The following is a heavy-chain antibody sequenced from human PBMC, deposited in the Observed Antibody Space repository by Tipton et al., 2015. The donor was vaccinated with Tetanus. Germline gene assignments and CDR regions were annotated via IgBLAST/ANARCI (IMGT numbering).Heavy chain of an antibody. CDR2: VDPRDSGA. D-gene: IGHD2/OR15-2a*01. CDR1: GYNFSYYS. J-gene: IGHJ5*02. V-gene: IGHV5-51*01. CDR3: ARHRAGTFASWFDP. Sequence: QSGAEVKKPGESLKISCQGSGYNFSYYSIGWVRHMPGKGLEWMGIVDPRDSGATYGPSFQGQVTISTDKSISTAYVQWSSLKASDTAMYYCARHRAGTFASWFDPWGQGTLVTVSS.